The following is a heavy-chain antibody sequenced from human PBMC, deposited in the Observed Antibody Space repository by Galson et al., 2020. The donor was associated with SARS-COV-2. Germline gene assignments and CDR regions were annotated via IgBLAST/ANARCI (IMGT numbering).Heavy chain of an antibody. D-gene: IGHD3-9*01. J-gene: IGHJ4*02. CDR1: GGSISSSSYY. CDR3: ARQPVLQYFDWLLSAGGFDY. CDR2: IHYSGST. V-gene: IGHV4-39*01. Sequence: SETLSLTCTVSGGSISSSSYYWGWLRQPPGKGLEWIGSIHYSGSTYYNPSLKSRVTISVDTSKNQFSLKLSSVTAAVTAVYYCARQPVLQYFDWLLSAGGFDYWGQGTLVTVSS.